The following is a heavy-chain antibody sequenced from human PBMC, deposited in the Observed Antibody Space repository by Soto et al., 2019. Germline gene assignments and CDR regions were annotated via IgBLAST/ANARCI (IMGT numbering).Heavy chain of an antibody. CDR1: GVTFSSYA. D-gene: IGHD3-16*01. V-gene: IGHV1-69*18. CDR3: AKDGSWDGGGGES. Sequence: QVQLVQSGAEVKKPGSSVKVSCSASGVTFSSYAFTWVRQAPGQGLEWMGNIIPVFRTSNYAQRFQGRLTISADESTNTFYMELSSLRSADTAVYFCAKDGSWDGGGGESWGQGTLVIVSS. CDR2: IIPVFRTS. J-gene: IGHJ4*02.